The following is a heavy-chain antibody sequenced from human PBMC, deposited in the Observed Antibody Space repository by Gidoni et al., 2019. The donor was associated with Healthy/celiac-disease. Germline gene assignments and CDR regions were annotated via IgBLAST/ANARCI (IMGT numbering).Heavy chain of an antibody. D-gene: IGHD4-17*01. CDR1: GGSISSYY. CDR2: IYYSGST. Sequence: QVQLQESGPGLVKPSETLSLTCTVPGGSISSYYWSWIRQPPGKGLEWIGYIYYSGSTNYNPSLKSRVTISVDTSKNQFSLKLSSVTAADTAVYYCARDLGHGGSTFDYWGQGTLVTVSS. V-gene: IGHV4-59*01. J-gene: IGHJ4*02. CDR3: ARDLGHGGSTFDY.